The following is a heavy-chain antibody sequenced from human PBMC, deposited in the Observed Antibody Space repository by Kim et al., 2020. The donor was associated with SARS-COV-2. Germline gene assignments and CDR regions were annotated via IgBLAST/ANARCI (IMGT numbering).Heavy chain of an antibody. J-gene: IGHJ4*02. CDR1: GYTFTNYA. V-gene: IGHV7-4-1*02. CDR3: ARVIWGSYRYTDY. Sequence: ASVKVSCKASGYTFTNYAISWVRQAPGQGLEWMGWINTDTGNPTYARAFTGRFVFSLDTSVSTAYLHISSLKAEDTALYYCARVIWGSYRYTDYWGQGTLVTVSS. D-gene: IGHD3-16*02. CDR2: INTDTGNP.